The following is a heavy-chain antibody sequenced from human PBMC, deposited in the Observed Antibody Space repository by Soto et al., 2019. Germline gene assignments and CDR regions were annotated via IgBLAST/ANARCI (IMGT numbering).Heavy chain of an antibody. V-gene: IGHV3-23*01. D-gene: IGHD1-20*01. CDR2: INKDGGTT. J-gene: IGHJ6*02. CDR1: GFTFSDYF. CDR3: AKDLHWYGMDV. Sequence: EVQLLESGGGLVQPGESLRLSCAASGFTFSDYFMNWVRQAPGKGLEWVSGINKDGGTTQNADFVRGRFTISRDNSRNTLYLQMNSVRAEETALYYCAKDLHWYGMDVWGQGTTVTVS.